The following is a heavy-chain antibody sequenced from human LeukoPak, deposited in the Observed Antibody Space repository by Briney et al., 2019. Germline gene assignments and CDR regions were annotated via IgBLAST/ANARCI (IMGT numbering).Heavy chain of an antibody. D-gene: IGHD2-2*01. J-gene: IGHJ6*03. V-gene: IGHV4-38-2*01. Sequence: KASETLSLMHAVSGYSITSGYYWAWIRQPPGKGLEWIWSIYHSGNTYYNPSLKSRVTISVDTSKNQFSLKLSSVTAADTAVYYCASLPAAPNDYYYYYMDVWGKGTTVTVSS. CDR3: ASLPAAPNDYYYYYMDV. CDR2: IYHSGNT. CDR1: GYSITSGYY.